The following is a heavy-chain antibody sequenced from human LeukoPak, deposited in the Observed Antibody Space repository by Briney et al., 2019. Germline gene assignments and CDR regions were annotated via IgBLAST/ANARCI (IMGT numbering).Heavy chain of an antibody. Sequence: GGSLRLSCAASGFTFSSYGMHWVRQAPGKGLEWVAVISYDGSNKYYADSVKGRFTISRDNSKNTLYLQMDSLRAEDTAVYYCAKDRKYGSGSYIDYWGQGTLVTVPS. J-gene: IGHJ4*02. D-gene: IGHD3-10*01. V-gene: IGHV3-30*18. CDR1: GFTFSSYG. CDR3: AKDRKYGSGSYIDY. CDR2: ISYDGSNK.